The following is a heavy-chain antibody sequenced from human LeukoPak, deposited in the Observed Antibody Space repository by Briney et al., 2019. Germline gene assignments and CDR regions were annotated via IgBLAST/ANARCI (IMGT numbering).Heavy chain of an antibody. CDR2: MNPNSGNT. Sequence: GASVKVSCKASGYTFTRYDINWVRQATGQGLEWIGWMNPNSGNTGYAQKFQGRVTMTRNTSISTAHMELSSLRSAGTAVYYCARVALWFGELSPNYYYYYYMDVWGKGTTVTVSS. CDR3: ARVALWFGELSPNYYYYYYMDV. J-gene: IGHJ6*03. D-gene: IGHD3-10*01. V-gene: IGHV1-8*01. CDR1: GYTFTRYD.